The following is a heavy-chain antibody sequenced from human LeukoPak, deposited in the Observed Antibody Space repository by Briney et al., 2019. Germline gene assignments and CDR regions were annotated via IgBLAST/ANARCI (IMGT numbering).Heavy chain of an antibody. CDR1: GGSFSGYY. V-gene: IGHV4-34*01. CDR3: ARGVLMVYATPVIDY. J-gene: IGHJ4*02. CDR2: INHSGST. D-gene: IGHD2-8*01. Sequence: SETLSLTCAVYGGSFSGYYWSWIRQPPGKGLEWIGEINHSGSTNYNPSLKSRVTISVDTSKNQFYLKLSSVTAADTAVYYCARGVLMVYATPVIDYWGQGTLVTVSS.